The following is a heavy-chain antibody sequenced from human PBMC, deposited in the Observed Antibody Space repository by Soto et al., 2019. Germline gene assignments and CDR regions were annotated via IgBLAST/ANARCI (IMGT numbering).Heavy chain of an antibody. CDR3: ASERSSGWYVES. Sequence: QVQLVQSGAEVKKPGASVKVSCKASGYTFTSYDINWVRQATGQGLEWMGWMNPNSGNTGYAQKFQGRVTMTRNTSISTAYMELSSLRSEDTAVYYGASERSSGWYVESWGQGTLVTVSS. CDR1: GYTFTSYD. D-gene: IGHD6-19*01. J-gene: IGHJ4*02. CDR2: MNPNSGNT. V-gene: IGHV1-8*01.